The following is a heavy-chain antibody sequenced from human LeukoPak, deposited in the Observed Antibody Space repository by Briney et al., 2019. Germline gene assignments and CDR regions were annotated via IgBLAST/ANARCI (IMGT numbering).Heavy chain of an antibody. Sequence: PSGTLSLTCAVYGGSFSGYYWSWIRQPPGKGLEWIGEINHSGSTNYNPPLKSRVTISVDTSKNQFSLKLSSVTAADTAVYYCVRHVDYYYYYMDVWGKGTTVTVSS. CDR2: INHSGST. J-gene: IGHJ6*03. CDR3: VRHVDYYYYYMDV. V-gene: IGHV4-34*01. CDR1: GGSFSGYY.